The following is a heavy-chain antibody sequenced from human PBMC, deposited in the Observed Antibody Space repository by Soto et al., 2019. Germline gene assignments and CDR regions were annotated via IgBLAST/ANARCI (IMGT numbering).Heavy chain of an antibody. J-gene: IGHJ5*02. D-gene: IGHD3-22*01. CDR3: ARSRPYYYDRDNWFDP. CDR2: ISGSGDGT. V-gene: IGHV3-23*01. CDR1: GFTFSSFA. Sequence: GGSLRLSCAASGFTFSSFALSWVRQAPGKGLEWVSAISGSGDGTDYADSVKGRFTISRDNSKNTLYLQMNSLRSDDTAVYYCARSRPYYYDRDNWFDPWGQGTLVTVSS.